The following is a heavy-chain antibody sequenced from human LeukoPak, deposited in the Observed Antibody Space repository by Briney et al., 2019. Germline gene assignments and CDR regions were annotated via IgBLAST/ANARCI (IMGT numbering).Heavy chain of an antibody. J-gene: IGHJ6*02. CDR3: AKASAMVAAISGMDV. Sequence: GGSLRLSCAAYGFTFDDYAMHWVRQAPGKGLEWVSGISWNSGSIGYADSVKGRFTISRDNAKNSLYLQMNSLRAEDTALYYCAKASAMVAAISGMDVWGQGTTVTVSS. D-gene: IGHD2-15*01. CDR2: ISWNSGSI. V-gene: IGHV3-9*01. CDR1: GFTFDDYA.